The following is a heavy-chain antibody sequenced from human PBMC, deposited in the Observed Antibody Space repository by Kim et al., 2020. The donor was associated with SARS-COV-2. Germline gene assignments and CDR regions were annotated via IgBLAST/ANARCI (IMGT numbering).Heavy chain of an antibody. Sequence: ASVKVSCKASGYTFTSYGISWVRQAPGQGLEWMGWISAYNGNTNYAQKLQGRVTMTTDTSTSTAYMELRSLRSDDTAVYYCARDESGYSYGPAPVGYWGQGTLVTVSS. D-gene: IGHD5-18*01. CDR3: ARDESGYSYGPAPVGY. V-gene: IGHV1-18*01. CDR1: GYTFTSYG. J-gene: IGHJ4*02. CDR2: ISAYNGNT.